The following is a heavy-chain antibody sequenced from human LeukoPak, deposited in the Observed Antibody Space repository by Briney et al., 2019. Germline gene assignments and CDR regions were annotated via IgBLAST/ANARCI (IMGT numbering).Heavy chain of an antibody. Sequence: SVKVSCKASGGTFSSYAISWVRQAPGQGVEWMGGIIPIFGTANYAQKFQGRVTITADESTSTAYMELSSLRSEDTAVYYCARDRGDSSGYYPLEGPFDYWGQGTLVTVSS. CDR1: GGTFSSYA. D-gene: IGHD3-22*01. V-gene: IGHV1-69*13. CDR2: IIPIFGTA. CDR3: ARDRGDSSGYYPLEGPFDY. J-gene: IGHJ4*02.